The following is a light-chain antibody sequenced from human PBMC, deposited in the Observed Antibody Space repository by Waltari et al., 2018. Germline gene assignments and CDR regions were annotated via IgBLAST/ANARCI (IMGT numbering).Light chain of an antibody. CDR2: DNA. CDR1: SDNIGAGYA. V-gene: IGLV1-40*01. J-gene: IGLJ3*02. Sequence: SVLTQPPSVSGAPGQRVTLSCTGSSDNIGAGYAVHWYQPLPGSAPKLLISDNAKRPSGGPDRFSGSKSGTSASLAIAGLQAEDEADYYCQSYDSSLSAWVFGGGTKLTVL. CDR3: QSYDSSLSAWV.